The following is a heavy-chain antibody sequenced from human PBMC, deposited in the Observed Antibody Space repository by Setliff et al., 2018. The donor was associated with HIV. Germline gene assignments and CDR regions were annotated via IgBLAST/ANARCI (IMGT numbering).Heavy chain of an antibody. CDR2: LYYSGST. Sequence: SETLSLTCIVPGASIRSYYWAWIRQSPGRGLQYLGHLYYSGSTNYNPSLKSRITMSMDTSKNQFSLQLSSVTAADTAVYYCARIPWVATLWGGAFDLWGHGTMVTVSS. J-gene: IGHJ3*01. CDR3: ARIPWVATLWGGAFDL. D-gene: IGHD5-12*01. CDR1: GASIRSYY. V-gene: IGHV4-59*01.